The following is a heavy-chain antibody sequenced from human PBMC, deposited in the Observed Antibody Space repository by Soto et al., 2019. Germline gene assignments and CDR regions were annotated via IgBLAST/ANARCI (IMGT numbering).Heavy chain of an antibody. V-gene: IGHV4-61*01. CDR1: GGSVSSGSYY. CDR2: IYYSGST. CDR3: AGTDSSGYYYGAFDI. D-gene: IGHD3-22*01. Sequence: SETLSLTCTVSGGSVSSGSYYWGWIRQPPGKGLEWIGYIYYSGSTNYNPPLKSRVTISVDTSKNQFSLKLSSVTAADTAVYYCAGTDSSGYYYGAFDIWGQGTMVT. J-gene: IGHJ3*02.